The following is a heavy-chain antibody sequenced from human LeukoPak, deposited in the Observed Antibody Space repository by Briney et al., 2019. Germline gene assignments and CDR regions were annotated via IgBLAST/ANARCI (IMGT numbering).Heavy chain of an antibody. D-gene: IGHD1-1*01. V-gene: IGHV1-46*01. CDR1: GYTFTSYY. Sequence: ASVKVSCKASGYTFTSYYMHWVRQAPGQGLEWMGIINPSGGSTSYAQKFQGRVTMTRDTSTSTAYMELSSLRSEDTAVYYCARELEPFFRFDPWGQGTLVTVSS. CDR3: ARELEPFFRFDP. CDR2: INPSGGST. J-gene: IGHJ5*02.